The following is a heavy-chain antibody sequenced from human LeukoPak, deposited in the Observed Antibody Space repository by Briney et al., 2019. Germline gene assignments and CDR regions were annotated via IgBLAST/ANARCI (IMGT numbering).Heavy chain of an antibody. CDR1: GGSISSGSYY. CDR2: IYTSGST. D-gene: IGHD3-10*01. V-gene: IGHV4-61*02. CDR3: ARLRYGSGIYEDV. Sequence: PSETLSLTCTASGGSISSGSYYWSWIRQPAGKGLEWIGRIYTSGSTNYNPSLKSRVTISVDTSKNQFSLKLSSVTAADTAVYYCARLRYGSGIYEDVWGKGTTVTVSS. J-gene: IGHJ6*04.